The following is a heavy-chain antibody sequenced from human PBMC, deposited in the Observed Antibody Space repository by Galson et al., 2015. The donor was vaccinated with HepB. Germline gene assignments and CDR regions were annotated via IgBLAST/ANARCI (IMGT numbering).Heavy chain of an antibody. CDR3: ARGRLGAYCGGDCSSYYYGRAA. CDR1: GYTFTSYA. V-gene: IGHV7-4-1*02. J-gene: IGHJ6*02. D-gene: IGHD2-21*02. CDR2: INTNTGNP. Sequence: SVKVSCKASGYTFTSYAMNWVRQAPGQGLEWMGWINTNTGNPTYAQGFTGRVVFSLDTSASTAYLQLSSLKAEDTAVYYCARGRLGAYCGGDCSSYYYGRAAWGQGTTVTVSS.